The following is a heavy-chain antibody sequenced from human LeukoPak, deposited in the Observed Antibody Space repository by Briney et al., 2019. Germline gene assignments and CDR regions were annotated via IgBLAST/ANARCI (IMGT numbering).Heavy chain of an antibody. CDR2: IIPMFGTT. Sequence: SVKVSCKTSGGTFSNYAISWVRQAPGQGLEWMGGIIPMFGTTNCAQKFQGRVTITADESTSTAYMELSSLRSEDTAVYYCARDRQISYYASGSRYYFDYWGQGTLVTVSS. CDR3: ARDRQISYYASGSRYYFDY. CDR1: GGTFSNYA. J-gene: IGHJ4*02. V-gene: IGHV1-69*13. D-gene: IGHD3-10*01.